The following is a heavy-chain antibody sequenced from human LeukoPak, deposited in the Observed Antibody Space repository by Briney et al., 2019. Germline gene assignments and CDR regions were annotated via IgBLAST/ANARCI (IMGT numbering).Heavy chain of an antibody. CDR3: AREFYYDSSFSFDI. D-gene: IGHD3-22*01. J-gene: IGHJ3*02. V-gene: IGHV4-59*11. CDR2: IYYSGST. Sequence: SETLSLTCTVSGGSISNHYWSWVRQPPGRGLEWIGYIYYSGSTKYNPSLKSRVTISVDTSKNQFSLKLSSVTAADTAVYYCAREFYYDSSFSFDIWGQGTIVPVSS. CDR1: GGSISNHY.